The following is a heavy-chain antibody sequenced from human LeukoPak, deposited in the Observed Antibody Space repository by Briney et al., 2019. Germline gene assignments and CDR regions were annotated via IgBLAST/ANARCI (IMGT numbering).Heavy chain of an antibody. CDR1: GFIFSSDY. CDR3: ARHDWFDP. Sequence: PGRSLRLSCAVSGFIFSSDYMSWVRQAPGKGLEWVSTIYSGGSTYYADSVKGRFTISRDNSKNTLYLQMNSLRAEDTAVYYCARHDWFDPWGRGTLVTVSS. CDR2: IYSGGST. J-gene: IGHJ5*02. V-gene: IGHV3-53*01.